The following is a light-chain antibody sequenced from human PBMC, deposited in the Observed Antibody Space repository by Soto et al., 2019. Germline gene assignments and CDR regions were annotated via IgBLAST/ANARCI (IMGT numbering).Light chain of an antibody. J-gene: IGKJ5*01. CDR2: DAS. V-gene: IGKV3-11*01. Sequence: EIVLTQSPATLSSSPGERATLSCRASQSVSSYLAWYQQKPGQAPRLLIYDASNRATGIPARFSGSGSGTDFTLTISSLEPGDFAVYYCQQRSNWPTTFGQGTRREIK. CDR1: QSVSSY. CDR3: QQRSNWPTT.